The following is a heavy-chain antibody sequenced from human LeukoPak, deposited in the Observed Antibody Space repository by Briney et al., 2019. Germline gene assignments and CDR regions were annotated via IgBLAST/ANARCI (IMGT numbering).Heavy chain of an antibody. J-gene: IGHJ4*02. Sequence: SSETLSLTCTVSGYSISSGYYWGWIRQPPGKGLEWIGSIYHSGSTYYNPSLKSRVTISVDTSKNQFSLKLSSVTAADTAVYYCARDRGWRVAGPWGPYFDYWGQGTLVTVSS. CDR2: IYHSGST. D-gene: IGHD6-19*01. CDR1: GYSISSGYY. CDR3: ARDRGWRVAGPWGPYFDY. V-gene: IGHV4-38-2*02.